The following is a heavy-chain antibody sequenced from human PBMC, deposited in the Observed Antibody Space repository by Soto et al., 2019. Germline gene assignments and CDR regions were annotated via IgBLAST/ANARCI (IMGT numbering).Heavy chain of an antibody. CDR1: GGSFSGYY. CDR3: ARGRGRRSSSSHYYYYGMDV. J-gene: IGHJ6*02. CDR2: INHSGST. V-gene: IGHV4-34*01. Sequence: SETLSLTCAVYGGSFSGYYWSWIRQPPGKGLEWIGEINHSGSTNYNPSLKSRVTISVDTSKNQFSLKLSSVPAADTAVYYCARGRGRRSSSSHYYYYGMDVWGQGTTVTVSS. D-gene: IGHD6-6*01.